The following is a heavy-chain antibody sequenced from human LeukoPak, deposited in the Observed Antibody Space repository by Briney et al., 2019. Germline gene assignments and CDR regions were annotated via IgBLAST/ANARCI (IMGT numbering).Heavy chain of an antibody. V-gene: IGHV4-59*01. CDR3: ARAPRDRGYCGATSCFEYMDV. CDR2: IYYSGST. CDR1: GGSISNKY. Sequence: SETLSLTCTVSGGSISNKYWSWIRQPPGKGLEWIGYIYYSGSTNYNPSLKSRVTISVDTSKTQFSLKVTSVTAADTAVYYCARAPRDRGYCGATSCFEYMDVWGRGTTVTISS. J-gene: IGHJ6*03. D-gene: IGHD2-2*01.